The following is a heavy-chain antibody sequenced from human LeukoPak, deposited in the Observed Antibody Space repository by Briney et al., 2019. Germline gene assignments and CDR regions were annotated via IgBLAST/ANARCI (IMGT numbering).Heavy chain of an antibody. CDR3: SSSMGAGSYIYY. CDR2: INHSGSN. Sequence: PSETLSLTCAVYGGCFSGYYWSWIRQPPGKGLEWIGEINHSGSNNYNPSLKSRVTISADTTKNQFALKLSSVTAAAAAVYYCSSSMGAGSYIYYWGRGTLVTVSS. J-gene: IGHJ4*02. V-gene: IGHV4-34*01. CDR1: GGCFSGYY. D-gene: IGHD2/OR15-2a*01.